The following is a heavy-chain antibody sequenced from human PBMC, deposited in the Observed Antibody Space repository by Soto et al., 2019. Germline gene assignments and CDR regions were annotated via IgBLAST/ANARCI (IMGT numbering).Heavy chain of an antibody. CDR1: GYTFTSYY. D-gene: IGHD5-18*01. CDR2: INPSGGST. J-gene: IGHJ5*02. CDR3: ARVYPSDTRYGYVGNNWFDP. Sequence: QVQLVQSGVEVKKPGASVKVSCKASGYTFTSYYMHWVRQAPGQGLEWMGIINPSGGSTSYAQKFQGRVTMTRDTSTSTVYMELSSLRSEDTAVYYCARVYPSDTRYGYVGNNWFDPWGQGTLVTVSS. V-gene: IGHV1-46*03.